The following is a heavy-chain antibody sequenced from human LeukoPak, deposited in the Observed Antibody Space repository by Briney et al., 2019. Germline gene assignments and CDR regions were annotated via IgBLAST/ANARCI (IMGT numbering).Heavy chain of an antibody. CDR3: ARGYGESHFDY. V-gene: IGHV3-30*02. D-gene: IGHD5-18*01. J-gene: IGHJ4*02. CDR2: IRYDGSNQ. Sequence: GGSLRLSCAASGFTFNSYGMHLVRQAPGKGLEWVSFIRYDGSNQYYADSVEGRFSISRDNSNNTLYLQMNSLTPEDTAVYFCARGYGESHFDYWGQGTLVTVSS. CDR1: GFTFNSYG.